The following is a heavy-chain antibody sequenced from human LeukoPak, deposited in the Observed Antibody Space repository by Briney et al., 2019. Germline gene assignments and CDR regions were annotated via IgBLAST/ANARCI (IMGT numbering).Heavy chain of an antibody. CDR3: ARDVGASAPDAFDI. CDR2: ISSSSNYI. Sequence: PGGSLRLSCAASGFNFSTYIMNWVRQAPGKGLEWVSSISSSSNYIYYADSVKGRFTISRDNAKNSLYLQMNSLRAEDTDVYYCARDVGASAPDAFDIWGQGTMVTVSS. V-gene: IGHV3-21*01. CDR1: GFNFSTYI. J-gene: IGHJ3*02. D-gene: IGHD1-26*01.